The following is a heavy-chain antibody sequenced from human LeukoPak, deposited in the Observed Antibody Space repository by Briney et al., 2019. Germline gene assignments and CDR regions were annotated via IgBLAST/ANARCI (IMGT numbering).Heavy chain of an antibody. CDR3: ARDAHGSGSYYTYGMDV. V-gene: IGHV5-51*01. Sequence: GGSLQISCKGSGSLFTSYWIGWGRQLPGKGLEGMGIIYPGDCDTRYSPSFQGQVTISADKSISTAYLQWSSLKASDTAMYYCARDAHGSGSYYTYGMDVWGKGTTVTVSS. CDR2: IYPGDCDT. J-gene: IGHJ6*04. D-gene: IGHD3-10*01. CDR1: GSLFTSYW.